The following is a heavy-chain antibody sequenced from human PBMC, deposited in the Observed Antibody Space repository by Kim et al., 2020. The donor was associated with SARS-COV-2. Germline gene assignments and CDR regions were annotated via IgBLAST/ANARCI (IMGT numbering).Heavy chain of an antibody. Sequence: GGSLRLSCAASGFTFSNAWMSWVRQAPGKGLEWVGRINSKTAGGTTDYAAPVKGRFTISSDDSKNTLYLQMNSLKTQDTAVYYCTSDDYGYAFDIWGQGTMLTVSS. CDR1: GFTFSNAW. CDR3: TSDDYGYAFDI. CDR2: INSKTAGGTT. J-gene: IGHJ3*02. V-gene: IGHV3-15*01. D-gene: IGHD4-17*01.